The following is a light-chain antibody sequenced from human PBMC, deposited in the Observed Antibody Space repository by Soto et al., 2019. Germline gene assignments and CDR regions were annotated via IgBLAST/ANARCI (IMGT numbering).Light chain of an antibody. J-gene: IGKJ4*01. Sequence: DLQMTQSPSSLSASVGDRVTITCRASQVISSWLVWYQQKPGNAPKLLIYAESNLQSGVPSRFSGSASGTEFTLSVRSLQPEEFATYYCQQASTFPFTFGGGTEGQIK. CDR1: QVISSW. CDR2: AES. CDR3: QQASTFPFT. V-gene: IGKV1-12*01.